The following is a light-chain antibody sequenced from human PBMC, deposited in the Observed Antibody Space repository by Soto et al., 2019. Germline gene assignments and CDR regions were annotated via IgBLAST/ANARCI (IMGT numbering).Light chain of an antibody. CDR2: DTS. CDR1: QSVSSH. CDR3: QQYGSSLLT. J-gene: IGKJ4*01. Sequence: RVMTQSPVTLSVSPGESATLSCRASQSVSSHVAWYQQKAGRAPRLLIYDTSSRVTGVPARFSGSGSETEFTLTISRLELEDFAVYYCQQYGSSLLTFGGGTKVEIK. V-gene: IGKV3-15*01.